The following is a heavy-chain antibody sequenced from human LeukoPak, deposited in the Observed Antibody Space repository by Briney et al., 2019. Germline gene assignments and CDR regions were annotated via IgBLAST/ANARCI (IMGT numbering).Heavy chain of an antibody. CDR3: AKVKDIVVVVAAHANDY. CDR1: GFTFSSYA. D-gene: IGHD2-15*01. CDR2: ISGSGGST. V-gene: IGHV3-23*01. J-gene: IGHJ4*02. Sequence: GGSLRLSFAAHGFTFSSYAMSWVRQAPGKGLEWVSAISGSGGSTYYADSVKGRFTIYRDNSKNTLYLQMNSLRAEDTAVYYCAKVKDIVVVVAAHANDYWGQGTLVTVSS.